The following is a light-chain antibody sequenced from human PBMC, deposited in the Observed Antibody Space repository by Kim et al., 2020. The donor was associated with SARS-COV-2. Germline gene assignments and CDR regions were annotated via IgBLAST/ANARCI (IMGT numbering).Light chain of an antibody. V-gene: IGKV1-5*01. Sequence: ASVGDRVTITCRASQNIISWLAWYQQKPGKAPKVLIYDASSLESGVPSRFIGSGSGTEFTLTISSLQPDDFATYYCQQYNSYPWTFGQGTKVDIK. CDR1: QNIISW. J-gene: IGKJ1*01. CDR2: DAS. CDR3: QQYNSYPWT.